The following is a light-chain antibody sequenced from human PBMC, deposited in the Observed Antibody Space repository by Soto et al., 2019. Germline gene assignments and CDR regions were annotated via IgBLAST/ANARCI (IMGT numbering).Light chain of an antibody. Sequence: HSALTQSASWSVVPGQAIRISCTGNSSDIGAYNFVSWYQQHPGKAPKLMLYDVNIRPSGVSNRFSGSKSGNTASLTISGLQAEDEADYYCTSWTTSTTMIFGGGTKVTV. CDR3: TSWTTSTTMI. CDR2: DVN. CDR1: SSDIGAYNF. J-gene: IGLJ2*01. V-gene: IGLV2-14*03.